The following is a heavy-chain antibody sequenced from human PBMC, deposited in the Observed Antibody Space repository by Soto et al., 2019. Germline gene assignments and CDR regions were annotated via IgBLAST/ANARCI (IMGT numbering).Heavy chain of an antibody. CDR3: ARENFQQTGSYYDS. CDR2: TTAGGGHT. D-gene: IGHD1-26*01. Sequence: ASVKVSCKASGYTFTSYSIHWVRQAPGQRFEWMGWTTAGGGHTDYSQNFQGRVTISRDTSASTAYMELSSLRSEDTAVYFCARENFQQTGSYYDSWGQGTQVTVSS. CDR1: GYTFTSYS. V-gene: IGHV1-3*01. J-gene: IGHJ4*02.